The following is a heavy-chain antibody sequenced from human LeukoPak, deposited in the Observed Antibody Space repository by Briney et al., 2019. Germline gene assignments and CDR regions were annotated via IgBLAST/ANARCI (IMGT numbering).Heavy chain of an antibody. CDR3: AGAVGCGGVCYCPL. CDR2: INPSGGST. V-gene: IGHV1-46*01. J-gene: IGHJ4*02. D-gene: IGHD2-21*02. CDR1: GYTFTSYY. Sequence: ASVKVSCKASGYTFTSYYMHWVRQAPGQGLVWMGIINPSGGSTSYAQKFQGRVTMTRDTSTSTVYMELSRLSCGDTAVYYCAGAVGCGGVCYCPLGGRGTVVSVPS.